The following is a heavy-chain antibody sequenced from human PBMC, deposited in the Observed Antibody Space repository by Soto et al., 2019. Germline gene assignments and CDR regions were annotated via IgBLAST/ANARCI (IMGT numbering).Heavy chain of an antibody. Sequence: GGSLRLSCAASGFTFSSYAMSWVRQAPGKGLEWVSAISGSGGSTYYADSVKGRFTISRDNSKNTLYLQMNSLRAEDTAVYYCAKDRDSGYDDQNWFDPWGQGTLVTVSS. J-gene: IGHJ5*02. V-gene: IGHV3-23*01. D-gene: IGHD5-12*01. CDR2: ISGSGGST. CDR1: GFTFSSYA. CDR3: AKDRDSGYDDQNWFDP.